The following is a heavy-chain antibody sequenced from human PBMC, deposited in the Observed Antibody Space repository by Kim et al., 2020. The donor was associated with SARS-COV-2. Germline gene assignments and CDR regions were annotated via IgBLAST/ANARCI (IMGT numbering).Heavy chain of an antibody. Sequence: LSLTCAASGFTFSSYAMSWVRQAPGKGLECVSAIRGSGGRTYYADSVKGRFTISRDNSKNTLYLQMNSLRAEDTAVYYCAKEEASRNFHFIDYWGQGTLVTVSS. D-gene: IGHD1-7*01. CDR3: AKEEASRNFHFIDY. V-gene: IGHV3-23*01. CDR2: IRGSGGRT. CDR1: GFTFSSYA. J-gene: IGHJ4*02.